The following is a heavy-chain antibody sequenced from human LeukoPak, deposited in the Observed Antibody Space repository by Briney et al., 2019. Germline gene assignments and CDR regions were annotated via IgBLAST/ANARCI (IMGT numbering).Heavy chain of an antibody. CDR3: ARVRIAVAGTSWFDP. J-gene: IGHJ5*02. V-gene: IGHV4-4*07. D-gene: IGHD6-19*01. Sequence: SETLSLTCTVSGGSISSYYWSWIRQPAGKGLEWIGRIYTSGSTNYNPSLKSRVTMSVDTSKNQFSLKLSSVTAADTALYYCARVRIAVAGTSWFDPWGLGSLVSVSS. CDR1: GGSISSYY. CDR2: IYTSGST.